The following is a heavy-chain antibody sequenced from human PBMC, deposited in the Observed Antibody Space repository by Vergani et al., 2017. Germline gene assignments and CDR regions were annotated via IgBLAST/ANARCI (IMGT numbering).Heavy chain of an antibody. CDR1: GFTFSSYA. CDR3: AEVAGITMISDKLDS. D-gene: IGHD3-22*01. CDR2: ISGSGGST. J-gene: IGHJ4*02. Sequence: EVQLLESGGGLVQPGGSLRLSCAASGFTFSSYAMSWVRQAPGKGLEWVSAISGSGGSTYYADSVKGRFTISRDNSKNTLYLQMNSLMAADTTVYYCAEVAGITMISDKLDSWGQGTLVTVSS. V-gene: IGHV3-23*01.